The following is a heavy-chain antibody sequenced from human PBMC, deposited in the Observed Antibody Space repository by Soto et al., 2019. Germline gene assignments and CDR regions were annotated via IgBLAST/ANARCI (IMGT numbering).Heavy chain of an antibody. V-gene: IGHV1-2*04. CDR1: GYTFTGYY. CDR2: INPNSGST. D-gene: IGHD6-25*01. CDR3: ARGAAYNYYYEMDV. Sequence: GASVKVSCKASGYTFTGYYMHWVRQAPGQGLEWMGWINPNSGSTNYAQKFQDWVTMTRDTSISTAYMELSRLRSDDTAVYYCARGAAYNYYYEMDVWGQGTTVTVSS. J-gene: IGHJ6*02.